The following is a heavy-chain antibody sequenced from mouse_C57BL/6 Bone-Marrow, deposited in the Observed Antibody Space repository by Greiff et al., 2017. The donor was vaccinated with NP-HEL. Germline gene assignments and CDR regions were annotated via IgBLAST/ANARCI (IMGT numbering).Heavy chain of an antibody. V-gene: IGHV6-6*01. CDR3: TRPHYYYGSSYVDWYFDV. CDR2: IRNKANNHAT. CDR1: GFTFSDAW. J-gene: IGHJ1*03. D-gene: IGHD1-1*01. Sequence: DVKLVESGGGLVQPGGSMKLSCAASGFTFSDAWMDWVRQSPEKGLEWVAEIRNKANNHATYYAESVKGRFTISRDDSKSSVYLQMNSLRAEDTGIYYCTRPHYYYGSSYVDWYFDVWGTGTTVTVSS.